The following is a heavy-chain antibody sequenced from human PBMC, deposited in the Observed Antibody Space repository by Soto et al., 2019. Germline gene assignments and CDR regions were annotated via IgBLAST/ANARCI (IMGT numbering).Heavy chain of an antibody. J-gene: IGHJ4*02. V-gene: IGHV3-33*01. CDR2: IWSDGNNR. D-gene: IGHD1-1*01. CDR3: VRGDNWNDEASDY. Sequence: QVQLVESGGGVVQPGRSLRLSCAASGFMFSNHGMHWVRQAPGKGLEWVAVIWSDGNNRYYADSVKGRFTISRDNSKTTVCLQMNSLRAEDTAVYYCVRGDNWNDEASDYWGQGTLVIVSS. CDR1: GFMFSNHG.